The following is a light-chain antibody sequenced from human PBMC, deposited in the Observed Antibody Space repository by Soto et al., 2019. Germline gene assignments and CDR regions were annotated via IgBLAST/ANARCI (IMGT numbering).Light chain of an antibody. V-gene: IGLV2-8*01. CDR1: YSDVGVSNY. CDR2: EVI. Sequence: QSALTQPPSASGSLGQSVTISCTGTYSDVGVSNYVSWYQQHPGKAPKLVIYEVIQRPSGVPDRFSGSRSGNTASLTVSRLQAEDEADYYCSSNVVGTNLKIFGGGTKLPVL. CDR3: SSNVVGTNLKI. J-gene: IGLJ2*01.